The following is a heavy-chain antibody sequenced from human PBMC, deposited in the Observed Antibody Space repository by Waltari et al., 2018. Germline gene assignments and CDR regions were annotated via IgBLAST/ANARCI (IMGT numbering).Heavy chain of an antibody. CDR3: ARGAWYYDSSGYHDY. Sequence: EVQLVESGGGLVQPGGSLRLSCAASGFTFSSYSMNWVRQAPGKGVELVSYISSSSSTIYYADSVKGRFTISRDNAKNSLYLQMNSLRAEDTAVYYCARGAWYYDSSGYHDYWGQGTLVTVSS. D-gene: IGHD3-22*01. CDR2: ISSSSSTI. J-gene: IGHJ4*02. CDR1: GFTFSSYS. V-gene: IGHV3-48*01.